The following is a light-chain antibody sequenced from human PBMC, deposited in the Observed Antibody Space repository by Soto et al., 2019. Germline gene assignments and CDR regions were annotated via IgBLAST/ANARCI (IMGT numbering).Light chain of an antibody. V-gene: IGKV1-6*01. J-gene: IGKJ1*01. CDR3: LQDINYPWT. CDR2: GAS. Sequence: QMARSAFSLSAPAGARVTISGRASQAIGHALRWYQQKPGKPPKLLIYGASNLQGGVPPRFSGSGSGTDFTLAISSLQPEDSATYYCLQDINYPWTFGQGTKVDIK. CDR1: QAIGHA.